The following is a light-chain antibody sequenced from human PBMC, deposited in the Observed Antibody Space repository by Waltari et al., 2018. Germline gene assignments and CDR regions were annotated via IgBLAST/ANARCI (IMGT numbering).Light chain of an antibody. V-gene: IGKV4-1*01. CDR2: CSS. J-gene: IGKJ4*01. CDR1: QSLVYTFNNNNY. CDR3: QQYYSVLLT. Sequence: DIVLTQSPDSLAVSLGERATINCKSSQSLVYTFNNNNYLAWYQKKPGQPPQLLRYCSSTLGSGVPVICSGSECGADFSHTISSLQPEDVAIYYCQQYYSVLLTFGGGTKVDIK.